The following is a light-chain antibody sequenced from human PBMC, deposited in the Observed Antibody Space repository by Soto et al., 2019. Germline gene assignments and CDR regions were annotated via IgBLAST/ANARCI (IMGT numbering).Light chain of an antibody. V-gene: IGLV3-21*02. CDR3: QGWDSSSDPFYV. CDR2: DDS. Sequence: SYELTQPPSVSVAPGQTARVTRGGNNIGSKSGHWYQQKPGQAPVLVVYDDSDRPSGIRERFSGSNSGNTGTLTISRVEAGDEADYYCQGWDSSSDPFYVFGTGTKVTVL. J-gene: IGLJ1*01. CDR1: NIGSKS.